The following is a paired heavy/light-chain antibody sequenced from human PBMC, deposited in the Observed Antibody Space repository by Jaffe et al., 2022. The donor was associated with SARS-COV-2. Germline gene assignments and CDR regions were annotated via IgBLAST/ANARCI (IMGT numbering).Heavy chain of an antibody. CDR2: ITITGATT. CDR3: AKDLPVPTVTSSYDAFDI. Sequence: EVQLVQSGGGLVQPGGSLRLSCVASGFTFSSYAMSWVRQAPGKGLEWVSSITITGATTYYADSVKGRFTSSRDNSKSILYLHMNSLRAEDTAVYYCAKDLPVPTVTSSYDAFDIWGQGTMVTVSS. J-gene: IGHJ3*02. CDR1: GFTFSSYA. V-gene: IGHV3-23*04. D-gene: IGHD4-17*01.
Light chain of an antibody. CDR3: SSYTGSRTWV. Sequence: QSALTQPASVSGSPGQSITISCTGTSSDVGGYNFVSWYQQYPGKAPKLMIYDVSKRPSGVSNRFSGSKSGNTASLTISGLQAEDEADYYCSSYTGSRTWVFGGGTKLTVL. CDR1: SSDVGGYNF. CDR2: DVS. V-gene: IGLV2-14*01. J-gene: IGLJ3*02.